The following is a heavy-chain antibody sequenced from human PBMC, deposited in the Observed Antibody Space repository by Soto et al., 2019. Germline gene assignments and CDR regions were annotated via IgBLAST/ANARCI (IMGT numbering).Heavy chain of an antibody. CDR2: TRNKANNYAA. D-gene: IGHD1-26*01. CDR1: GFTFSDYY. V-gene: IGHV3-72*01. CDR3: ARDTGGSYDF. Sequence: EVQLVESGGGLVQPGGSLRLSCAASGFTFSDYYMDWVRQLPGMGLEWVGRTRNKANNYAAEYAPSVRGRFTISRHDSEDSMFLQLNSLKTEDTAVYYWARDTGGSYDFWGQGALVTVSS. J-gene: IGHJ4*02.